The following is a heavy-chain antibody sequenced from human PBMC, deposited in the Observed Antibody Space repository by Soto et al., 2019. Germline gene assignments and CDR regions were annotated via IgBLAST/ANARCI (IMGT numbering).Heavy chain of an antibody. J-gene: IGHJ6*02. D-gene: IGHD2-2*01. CDR3: ARHDCISSSCYYYYYYVMDV. Sequence: SVKVSCKASGDTFSSYAISWVRQAPGQGLEWMGGIIPFFDTANYAQQFQGRVTITADESTSTAYMELSNLRSEDPAVYYCARHDCISSSCYYYYYYVMDVWGQGTTVTVSS. CDR2: IIPFFDTA. CDR1: GDTFSSYA. V-gene: IGHV1-69*13.